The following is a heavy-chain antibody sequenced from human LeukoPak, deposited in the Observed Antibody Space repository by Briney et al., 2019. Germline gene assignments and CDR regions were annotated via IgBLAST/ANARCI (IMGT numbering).Heavy chain of an antibody. CDR2: IYYSGST. Sequence: PSQTLSLTCTVSGGSIISAGYYWSWIRQHPGKGLEWIGYIYYSGSTYYHPSLQSRVTISVDTSKNQFSLKLSSVTAADTAVYYCARTGHENAFDPWGQGTLVTVSS. J-gene: IGHJ5*02. CDR1: GGSIISAGYY. V-gene: IGHV4-31*03. CDR3: ARTGHENAFDP.